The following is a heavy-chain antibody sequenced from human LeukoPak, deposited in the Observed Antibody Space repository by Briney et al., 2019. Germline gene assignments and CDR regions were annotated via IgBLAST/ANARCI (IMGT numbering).Heavy chain of an antibody. CDR3: ARYSSGWHWYFDL. CDR2: IYYSGST. Sequence: SETLSLTCTVSGGSISSSSYYWSWIRQPPGKGLEWIGYIYYSGSTNYNPSLKSRVTISVDTSKNQFSLKLSSVTAADTAVYYCARYSSGWHWYFDLWGRGTLVTVSS. V-gene: IGHV4-61*01. J-gene: IGHJ2*01. CDR1: GGSISSSSYY. D-gene: IGHD6-19*01.